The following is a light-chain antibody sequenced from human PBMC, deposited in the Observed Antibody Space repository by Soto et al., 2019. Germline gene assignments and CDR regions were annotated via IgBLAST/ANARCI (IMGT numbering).Light chain of an antibody. J-gene: IGKJ2*01. CDR3: QKYENLPYT. CDR2: DSS. CDR1: HDITNF. V-gene: IGKV1-33*01. Sequence: GDVVTITCQASHDITNFINWYQQKPGKAHTLLIHDSSNLEMGVPSRFSGSGYGTHFTFTISSLQPEDIATYDCQKYENLPYTFGQGTKLEI.